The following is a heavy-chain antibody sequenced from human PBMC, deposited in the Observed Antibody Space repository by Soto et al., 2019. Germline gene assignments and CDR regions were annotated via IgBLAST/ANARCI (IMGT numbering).Heavy chain of an antibody. CDR3: TRGPAACTEDWFYP. D-gene: IGHD6-13*01. CDR2: INPNSGDT. Sequence: QVRLLQSGAEVKKPGASVKVSCRTSGYTFTVYYVHWVRHAPGRGLRWMGWINPNSGDTNYLPEFQGMVTITSVSSSATAYLELSALKSDDTAVYYCTRGPAACTEDWFYPWGQGARVTVSS. V-gene: IGHV1-2*02. J-gene: IGHJ5*02. CDR1: GYTFTVYY.